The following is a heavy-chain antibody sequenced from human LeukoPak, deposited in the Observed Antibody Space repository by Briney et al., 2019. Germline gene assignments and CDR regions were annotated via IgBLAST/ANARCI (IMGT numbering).Heavy chain of an antibody. CDR2: ISYDGSNK. V-gene: IGHV3-30-3*01. CDR1: GFTFSSYA. D-gene: IGHD3-22*01. J-gene: IGHJ4*02. Sequence: GGSLRLACAASGFTFSSYAMHWVRQAPGKGLEWVAVISYDGSNKYYADYVKGRFTISRDNSKNTLYLQMNSLRAEDTAVYYCARDHYYDSSGYIDYWGQGTLVTVSS. CDR3: ARDHYYDSSGYIDY.